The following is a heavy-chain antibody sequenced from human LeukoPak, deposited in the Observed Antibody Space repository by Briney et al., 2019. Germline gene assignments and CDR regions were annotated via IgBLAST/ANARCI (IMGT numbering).Heavy chain of an antibody. J-gene: IGHJ3*01. CDR2: IHGDGRT. CDR1: GGSITSYY. Sequence: SQTLSLTCTVSGGSITSYYWTWIRQPPGKGLEWIGFIHGDGRTKYNPSVKSRLTMSVDASKNQFSLKLSSATAADSAVYYCARDKVSRTNHAKIRYDVWGQGTMVTVSS. V-gene: IGHV4-59*01. CDR3: ARDKVSRTNHAKIRYDV. D-gene: IGHD2-8*01.